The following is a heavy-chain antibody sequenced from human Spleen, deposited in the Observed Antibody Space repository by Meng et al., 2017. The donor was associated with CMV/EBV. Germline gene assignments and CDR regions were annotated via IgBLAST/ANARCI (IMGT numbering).Heavy chain of an antibody. Sequence: QLQGACRGLVNPSETLALTCTVSGVSISSYYWSWIRQPAGKGLVWIGRIYTSGSTNYNPSLKSRVTMSVDTSKNQFSLKLSSVTASDTAVYYCARDLPYENYYGSGSYPDYWGQGTLVTVSS. D-gene: IGHD3-10*01. CDR3: ARDLPYENYYGSGSYPDY. CDR1: GVSISSYY. J-gene: IGHJ4*02. CDR2: IYTSGST. V-gene: IGHV4-4*07.